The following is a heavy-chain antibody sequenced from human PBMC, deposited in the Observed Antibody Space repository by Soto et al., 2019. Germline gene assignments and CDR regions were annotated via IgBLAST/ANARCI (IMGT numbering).Heavy chain of an antibody. J-gene: IGHJ4*02. CDR2: INAGYGNT. D-gene: IGHD7-27*01. CDR3: ARDTGDGTFDF. CDR1: GYTFSSYA. Sequence: QVNLVQSGAEVRKPGASVKVSCKASGYTFSSYAMHWVRQAPGQWLEWMGWINAGYGNTKSSQKFQDRVTISRDTSASTAYMELPSLRSEETAVYYCARDTGDGTFDFWGQGTLVTVSS. V-gene: IGHV1-3*01.